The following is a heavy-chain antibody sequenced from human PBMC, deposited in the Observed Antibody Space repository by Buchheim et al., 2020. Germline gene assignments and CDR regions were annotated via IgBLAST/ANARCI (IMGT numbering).Heavy chain of an antibody. CDR2: ISYDGSNK. J-gene: IGHJ4*02. CDR1: GFTFSSYG. CDR3: AKDLDYYDSSGYYDY. Sequence: QVQLVESGGGVVQPGRSLRLSCAASGFTFSSYGMHWVRQAPGKGLEWVAVISYDGSNKYYADSVKGRFTISRDNSKTTLYLQMNSLRAEDTAVYYCAKDLDYYDSSGYYDYWGQGTL. D-gene: IGHD3-22*01. V-gene: IGHV3-30*18.